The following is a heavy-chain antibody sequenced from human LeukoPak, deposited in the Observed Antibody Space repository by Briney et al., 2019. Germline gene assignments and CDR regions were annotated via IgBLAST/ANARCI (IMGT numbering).Heavy chain of an antibody. CDR2: IYYSGST. J-gene: IGHJ5*02. CDR3: ARHGYSSSWGVRFDP. CDR1: GGSISSSSYY. Sequence: SETLSLTCTVSGGSISSSSYYWGWIRQPPGKGLEWIGSIYYSGSTYYNPSLKSRVTISVDTSKNQFSLKLSPVTAADTAVYYCARHGYSSSWGVRFDPWGQGTLVTVSS. V-gene: IGHV4-39*01. D-gene: IGHD6-13*01.